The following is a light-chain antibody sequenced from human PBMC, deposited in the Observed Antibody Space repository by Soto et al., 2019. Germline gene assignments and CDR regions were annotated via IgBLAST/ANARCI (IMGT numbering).Light chain of an antibody. Sequence: EIVLTQSPGTLSLSPRERATLSCRASQSVGSSYLAWYQQKPGQAPRLLIYGTSSRATGIPDRFSGSGSGTDFTLTISSLEPEDFAVYYCQQYDNSLYTFGQGTKLEIK. CDR2: GTS. CDR3: QQYDNSLYT. V-gene: IGKV3-20*01. J-gene: IGKJ2*01. CDR1: QSVGSSY.